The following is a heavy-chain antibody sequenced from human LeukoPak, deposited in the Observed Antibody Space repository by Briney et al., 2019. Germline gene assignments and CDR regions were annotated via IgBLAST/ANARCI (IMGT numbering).Heavy chain of an antibody. V-gene: IGHV4-34*01. Sequence: SETLSLTCAGYGVSLSGYYWSWIRQPPGKGLEGCGEVNNSGSTNYNPSLKSRVTISVDTSKNQFSLKLSSVTAADTVVYYCASHSRTYYDILTGPYGGYFDYWGQRTLVTVSS. CDR2: VNNSGST. CDR1: GVSLSGYY. J-gene: IGHJ4*02. D-gene: IGHD3-9*01. CDR3: ASHSRTYYDILTGPYGGYFDY.